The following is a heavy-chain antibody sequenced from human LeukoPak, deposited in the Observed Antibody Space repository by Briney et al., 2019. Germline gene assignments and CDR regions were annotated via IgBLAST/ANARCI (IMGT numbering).Heavy chain of an antibody. CDR2: INHSGST. CDR3: ARTHIVVVTAIPRDWYFDL. V-gene: IGHV4-34*01. CDR1: GGSFSGYY. D-gene: IGHD2-21*02. J-gene: IGHJ2*01. Sequence: SETLSLTCAVYGGSFSGYYWSWIRQPPGKGLEWIGEINHSGSTNYNPSLKSRVTISVDTSKNQFSLKLSSVTAADTAVCYCARTHIVVVTAIPRDWYFDLWGRGTLVTVSS.